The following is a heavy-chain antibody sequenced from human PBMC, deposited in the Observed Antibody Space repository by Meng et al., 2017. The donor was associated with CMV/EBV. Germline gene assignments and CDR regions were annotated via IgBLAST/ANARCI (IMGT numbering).Heavy chain of an antibody. CDR1: GFTFSSYG. V-gene: IGHV3-30*02. CDR3: AKDLDPRMYSSGWYISYYYYYYGMDV. J-gene: IGHJ6*02. Sequence: GESLKISYAASGFTFSSYGMHWVRQAPGKGLEWVTFIRYDGSNKYYADSVKGRFTISRDNSKNTLYLQMNSLRAEDTAVYYCAKDLDPRMYSSGWYISYYYYYYGMDVWGQGTTVTVSS. CDR2: IRYDGSNK. D-gene: IGHD6-19*01.